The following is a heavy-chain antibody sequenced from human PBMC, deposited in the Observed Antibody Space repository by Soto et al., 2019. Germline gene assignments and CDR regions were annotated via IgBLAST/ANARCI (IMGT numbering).Heavy chain of an antibody. J-gene: IGHJ5*02. D-gene: IGHD3-10*01. CDR1: GGTFSSYA. V-gene: IGHV1-69*13. Sequence: GGSVKVSYKASGGTFSSYAISWVRQAPGQGLEWMGGIIPIFGTANYAQKFQGRVTITADESTSTAYMELSSLRSEDTAVYYCARESDGSGSQRRLNWFDPWGQGTLVTVSS. CDR3: ARESDGSGSQRRLNWFDP. CDR2: IIPIFGTA.